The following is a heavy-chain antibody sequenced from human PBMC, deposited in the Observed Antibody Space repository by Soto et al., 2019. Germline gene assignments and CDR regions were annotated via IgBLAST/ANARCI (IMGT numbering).Heavy chain of an antibody. CDR1: GGSISGYY. CDR3: AGQVGVVIPAAMRDYCYYYGMDV. J-gene: IGHJ6*02. D-gene: IGHD2-2*01. CDR2: INHSGST. Sequence: PSETLSLTCVVYGGSISGYYWSWIRQPPGKGLEWIGEINHSGSTNYNPSLKSRGTISVDTSKNQFSLKLNSVTAADTAVYYCAGQVGVVIPAAMRDYCYYYGMDVWGQGTTVTVSS. V-gene: IGHV4-34*01.